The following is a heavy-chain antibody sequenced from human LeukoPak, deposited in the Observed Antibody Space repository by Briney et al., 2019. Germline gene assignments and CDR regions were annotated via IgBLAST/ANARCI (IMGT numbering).Heavy chain of an antibody. CDR1: GFTFSRYA. CDR3: ARGIGFLEWQYYFDY. V-gene: IGHV3-64*01. Sequence: GGSLRLSCAASGFTFSRYAMHWVRQAPGKGLEYVSAISSNGGSTYYANSAKGRFTISRDNSKNTLYLQMGSLRAEDMAVYYCARGIGFLEWQYYFDYWGQGTLVTVSS. CDR2: ISSNGGST. J-gene: IGHJ4*02. D-gene: IGHD3-3*02.